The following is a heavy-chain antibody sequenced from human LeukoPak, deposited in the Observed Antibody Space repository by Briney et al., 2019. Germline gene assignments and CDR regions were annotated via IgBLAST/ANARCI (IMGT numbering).Heavy chain of an antibody. J-gene: IGHJ3*02. CDR1: GGSIMVAAYS. CDR3: ARGYGDNSGAFDI. Sequence: SETLSLACTVSGGSIMVAAYSWSWIRQPPGKGLEWIGYIYYSGRTYYNPSLKSRVTISLDRSKNRFSLKVSSVTAADTAVYFCARGYGDNSGAFDIWGQGTLVTVSS. V-gene: IGHV4-30-2*01. D-gene: IGHD4-23*01. CDR2: IYYSGRT.